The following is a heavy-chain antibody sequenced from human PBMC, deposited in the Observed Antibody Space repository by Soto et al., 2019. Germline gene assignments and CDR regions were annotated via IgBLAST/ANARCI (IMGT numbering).Heavy chain of an antibody. CDR3: ARGGYDFWSGYDAFDI. D-gene: IGHD3-3*01. J-gene: IGHJ3*02. V-gene: IGHV3-7*01. CDR2: IKQDGSEK. CDR1: GFTFSSYW. Sequence: GGSLRLSCAASGFTFSSYWMSWVRQAPGKGLEWVANIKQDGSEKYYVDSVKGRFTISRDNAKNSLYLQMNSLRAEDTAVYYCARGGYDFWSGYDAFDIWGQGTMVTVSS.